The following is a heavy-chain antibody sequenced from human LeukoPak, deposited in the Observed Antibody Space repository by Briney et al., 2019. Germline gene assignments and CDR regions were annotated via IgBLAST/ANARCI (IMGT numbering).Heavy chain of an antibody. CDR1: GGTFSSYA. CDR3: ARVYYGGNSRVYGMDV. D-gene: IGHD4-23*01. CDR2: IIPIFGTA. Sequence: SVKVSCKASGGTFSSYAISWVRQAPGQGLEWMGGIIPIFGTANYAQKFQGRVTITADESTSTAYMELSSLRSEDTAVYYCARVYYGGNSRVYGMDVWGRGTTVTVSS. V-gene: IGHV1-69*13. J-gene: IGHJ6*02.